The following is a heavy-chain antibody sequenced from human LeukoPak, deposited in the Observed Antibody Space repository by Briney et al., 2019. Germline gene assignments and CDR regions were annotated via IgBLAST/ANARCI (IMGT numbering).Heavy chain of an antibody. CDR2: ISSSSGTI. J-gene: IGHJ4*02. D-gene: IGHD6-6*01. CDR1: GFTFSSYS. CDR3: ARDHDSSYCPYFDY. Sequence: GGSLRLSCAASGFTFSSYSMNWVRQAPGKGLEWVSCISSSSGTIYYADSVKGRFTISRDNAKNSLYLQMNSLGAEDTAVYYCARDHDSSYCPYFDYWGQGTLVTVSS. V-gene: IGHV3-48*01.